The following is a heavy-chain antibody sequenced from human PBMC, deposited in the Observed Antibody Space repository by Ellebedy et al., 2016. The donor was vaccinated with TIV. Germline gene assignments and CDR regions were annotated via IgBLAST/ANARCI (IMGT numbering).Heavy chain of an antibody. V-gene: IGHV1-24*01. D-gene: IGHD6-19*01. CDR2: FDPEDGET. CDR3: ATEIAGAVAAYYYHGMDV. J-gene: IGHJ6*02. CDR1: GYTLTELS. Sequence: AASVKVSCKVFGYTLTELSMHWVRQAPGKGLEWMGGFDPEDGETIYAKKFQGRVTMTEDTSTDTAYMELSSLRSEDTAVYYCATEIAGAVAAYYYHGMDVWGQGTTVTVSS.